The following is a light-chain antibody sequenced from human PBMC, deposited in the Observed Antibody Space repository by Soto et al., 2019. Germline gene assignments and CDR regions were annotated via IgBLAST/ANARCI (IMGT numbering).Light chain of an antibody. CDR1: QDITNS. Sequence: DIQMTQSPSSLSASVGDRVTFTCQASQDITNSLNWYQQKPGRAPKLLIYDASNLEAGVPSRFSGGGSGTDFTFTISSLQPDDVATYYCQQYDNVSLTFGGGTKVGIK. CDR3: QQYDNVSLT. J-gene: IGKJ4*01. V-gene: IGKV1-33*01. CDR2: DAS.